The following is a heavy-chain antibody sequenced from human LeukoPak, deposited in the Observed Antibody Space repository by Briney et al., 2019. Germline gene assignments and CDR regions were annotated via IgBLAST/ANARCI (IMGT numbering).Heavy chain of an antibody. CDR3: AREGAAAGIIAFDY. CDR2: INAGNGNT. Sequence: GASVKVSCKASGYTFTNYAMHWVRQAPGQRLEWMGWINAGNGNTKYSQKFQGRVTITRDTSASTAYMELSSLRSEDTAVYYCAREGAAAGIIAFDYWGQGTLVTVSS. V-gene: IGHV1-3*01. D-gene: IGHD6-13*01. CDR1: GYTFTNYA. J-gene: IGHJ4*02.